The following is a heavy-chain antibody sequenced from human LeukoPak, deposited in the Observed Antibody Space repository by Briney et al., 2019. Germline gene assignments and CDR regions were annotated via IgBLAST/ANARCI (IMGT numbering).Heavy chain of an antibody. V-gene: IGHV4-4*07. CDR3: ARVLRWGFDY. J-gene: IGHJ4*02. CDR1: GDSSNNYY. CDR2: IYTSGST. D-gene: IGHD4-23*01. Sequence: SETLSLTCTVSGDSSNNYYWSWIRQPAGKGLEWIGRIYTSGSTNYNPSLKSRVTMSVDTSKNQFSLKLSSVTAADTAVYYCARVLRWGFDYWGQGTLVTVSS.